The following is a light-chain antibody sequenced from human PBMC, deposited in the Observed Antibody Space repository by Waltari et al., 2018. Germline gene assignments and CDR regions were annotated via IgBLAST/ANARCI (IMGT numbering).Light chain of an antibody. CDR3: CSYAGSITFWV. V-gene: IGLV2-11*01. CDR1: SSDVGGYTY. J-gene: IGLJ3*02. CDR2: DVT. Sequence: QSALTQPRPVSGSPGQSVPISCTGTSSDVGGYTYVSWYQHHPGKAPKLIIYDVTKRPSGVPDRFSASKSDNTASLTISGLQAEDEADYYCCSYAGSITFWVFGGGTKLTVL.